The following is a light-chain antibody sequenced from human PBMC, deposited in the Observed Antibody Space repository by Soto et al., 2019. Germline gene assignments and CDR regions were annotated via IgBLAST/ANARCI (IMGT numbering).Light chain of an antibody. CDR2: TAS. J-gene: IGKJ2*01. V-gene: IGKV1D-8*03. CDR1: QGISTF. CDR3: QQFYSCPYT. Sequence: VITMTQSPSLLSSAPGDRVTLTCRVSQGISTFLAWYQQKPGKAPELLISTASNLQSGVPARFSGSGSGTDFTLTISYLQSEDFATYYCQQFYSCPYTFGQGTKLEIK.